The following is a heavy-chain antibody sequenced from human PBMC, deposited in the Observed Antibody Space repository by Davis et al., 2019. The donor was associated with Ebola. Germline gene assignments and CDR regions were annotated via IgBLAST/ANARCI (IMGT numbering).Heavy chain of an antibody. V-gene: IGHV2-5*02. CDR2: IFWDDDR. Sequence: SGPTLVKPTQTLTLTCTFSGFSLSTSGMGVGWIRQPPGKALECLGFIFWDDDRRYSPSLKSRLTITKDTSKNQVVLTMTNMDPADTATYYCARVRGSSSWYGYYFDYWGQGTLVTVSS. J-gene: IGHJ4*02. D-gene: IGHD6-13*01. CDR1: GFSLSTSGMG. CDR3: ARVRGSSSWYGYYFDY.